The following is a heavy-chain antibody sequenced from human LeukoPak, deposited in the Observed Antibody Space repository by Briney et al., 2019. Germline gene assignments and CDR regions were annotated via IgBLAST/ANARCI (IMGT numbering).Heavy chain of an antibody. CDR2: IYYSGST. Sequence: SETLSLTCTVSGGSISSYYWSWIRQPPGKGLEWIGYIYYSGSTNYNPSLKSRVTISVDTSKNQFSLKLSSVTAADTAVYYCARDRRLRWWSRGAFDIWGQGTMVTVSS. V-gene: IGHV4-59*01. CDR1: GGSISSYY. D-gene: IGHD4-23*01. CDR3: ARDRRLRWWSRGAFDI. J-gene: IGHJ3*02.